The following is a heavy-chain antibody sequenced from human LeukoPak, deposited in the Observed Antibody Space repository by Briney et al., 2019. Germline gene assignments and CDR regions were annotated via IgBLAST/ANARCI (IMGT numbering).Heavy chain of an antibody. Sequence: GASVTVSCKASGYTFTGYYMHWVRQAPGQGLEWMGWINPNSGGTNYAQKFQGRVTMTRDTSISTAYMELSRLRSDDTAVYYCARPRGRVLYGMDVWGQGTTVTVSS. CDR3: ARPRGRVLYGMDV. D-gene: IGHD5-12*01. CDR2: INPNSGGT. V-gene: IGHV1-2*02. CDR1: GYTFTGYY. J-gene: IGHJ6*02.